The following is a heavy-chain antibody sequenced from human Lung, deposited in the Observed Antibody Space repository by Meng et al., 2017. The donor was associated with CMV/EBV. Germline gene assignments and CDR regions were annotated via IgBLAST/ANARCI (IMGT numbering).Heavy chain of an antibody. D-gene: IGHD5-24*01. J-gene: IGHJ4*02. CDR2: ISYDGGSE. Sequence: SCAASGFSLRYYAMYWVRQAPGKGLEWVAVISYDGGSEDYADSVKGRFTVSRDDSKDTVYLQMNSLTAEDTGVYYCARDPSARRWLQSHYWGQGTLVTVSS. V-gene: IGHV3-30*04. CDR1: GFSLRYYA. CDR3: ARDPSARRWLQSHY.